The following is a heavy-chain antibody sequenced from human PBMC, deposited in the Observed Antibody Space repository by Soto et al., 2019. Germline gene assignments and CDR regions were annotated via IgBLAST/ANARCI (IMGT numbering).Heavy chain of an antibody. V-gene: IGHV4-61*01. CDR1: GGSVSGGSYF. D-gene: IGHD1-1*01. J-gene: IGHJ4*02. CDR3: AREGRMGTFDY. CDR2: FYYSGST. Sequence: QVQLQESGPGLVRPSETLSLTCTVSGGSVSGGSYFWSWVRQPPGKGLEWIGYFYYSGSTKYNPSLKXRXTXLXHTSKNQFSLKLNSVTAADTAVYYCAREGRMGTFDYWGQGALVTVSS.